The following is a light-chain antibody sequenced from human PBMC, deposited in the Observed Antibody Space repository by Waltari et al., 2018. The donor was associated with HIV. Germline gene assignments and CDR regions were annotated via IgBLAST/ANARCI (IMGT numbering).Light chain of an antibody. J-gene: IGKJ2*01. CDR2: WAS. Sequence: DIVMTQSPDSLAVSLGEQATINCKSSQSVLYSSNNKNYLAWYQQKPGQPPKLLIFWASTRESGVPDRFSGSGSGTDFTLTISSLQAEDVAVYYCQQYYGSPYTFGQGTKLE. CDR1: QSVLYSSNNKNY. V-gene: IGKV4-1*01. CDR3: QQYYGSPYT.